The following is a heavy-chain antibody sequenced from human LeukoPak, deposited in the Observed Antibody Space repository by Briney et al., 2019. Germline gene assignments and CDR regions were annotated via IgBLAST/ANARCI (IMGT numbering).Heavy chain of an antibody. D-gene: IGHD2-2*01. CDR2: IRYDGSNK. CDR3: AKIIVVVKDYFDY. CDR1: GFTFSSYG. Sequence: PGGSLRLSCAASGFTFSSYGMHWVRQAPGKGLEWVAFIRYDGSNKYYADSVKGRFTISRDDSKNTLYLQMNSLRAEDTAVYYCAKIIVVVKDYFDYWGQGTLVTVSS. J-gene: IGHJ4*02. V-gene: IGHV3-30*02.